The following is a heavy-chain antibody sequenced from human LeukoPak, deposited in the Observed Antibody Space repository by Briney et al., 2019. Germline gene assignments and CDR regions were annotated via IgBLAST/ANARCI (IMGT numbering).Heavy chain of an antibody. CDR3: ARGGGSGSYYYYYYMDV. Sequence: SETLSLTCTVSGGSISSYYWRWLRQPPGKGLEWVGYIYYSGSTNYNPSLKSRVTISVDTSKNQFSLKLSSVTAADTAVYYCARGGGSGSYYYYYYMDVWGKGTTVTISS. D-gene: IGHD3-10*01. CDR2: IYYSGST. J-gene: IGHJ6*03. CDR1: GGSISSYY. V-gene: IGHV4-59*01.